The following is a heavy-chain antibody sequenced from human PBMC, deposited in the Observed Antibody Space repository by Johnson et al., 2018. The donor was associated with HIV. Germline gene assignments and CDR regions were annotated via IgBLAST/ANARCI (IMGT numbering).Heavy chain of an antibody. V-gene: IGHV3-66*01. CDR2: LFSGGNT. CDR1: GFTVSSYY. Sequence: VQLVESGGGLVQPGGSLRLSCAASGFTVSSYYMSWVRQAPGKGLEWVSVLFSGGNTYYADSVKGRFTISRDNSKNTLYLQMNSLRAEDTAVYYCARACSAAHCYSAQAFDIWGQGTMVTVSS. D-gene: IGHD2-15*01. J-gene: IGHJ3*02. CDR3: ARACSAAHCYSAQAFDI.